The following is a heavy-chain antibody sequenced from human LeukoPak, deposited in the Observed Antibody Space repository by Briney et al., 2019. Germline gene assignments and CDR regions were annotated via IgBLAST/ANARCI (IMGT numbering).Heavy chain of an antibody. CDR3: ARDPAYVWGSYRYPFDY. V-gene: IGHV1-18*04. CDR2: ISAYNGNT. CDR1: GYTFTSYG. J-gene: IGHJ4*02. Sequence: GASVKVSCKASGYTFTSYGISRVRQAPGQGLEWMGWISAYNGNTNYAQKLQGRVTMTTDTSTSTAYMELRSLRSDDTAVYYCARDPAYVWGSYRYPFDYWGQGTLVTVSS. D-gene: IGHD3-16*02.